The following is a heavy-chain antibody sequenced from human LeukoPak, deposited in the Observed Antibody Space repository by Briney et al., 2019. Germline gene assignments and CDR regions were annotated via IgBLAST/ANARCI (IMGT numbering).Heavy chain of an antibody. CDR1: GFTFSSYS. CDR3: ARARPREDTAMVQGQYYFDY. Sequence: GGSLRLSCAASGFTFSSYSMNWVRQAPGKGLEWVSSISSSSYIYYADSVKGRFTISRDNAKNSLYLQMNSLRAEDTAVYYCARARPREDTAMVQGQYYFDYWGQGTLVTVSS. D-gene: IGHD5-18*01. J-gene: IGHJ4*02. CDR2: ISSSSYI. V-gene: IGHV3-21*01.